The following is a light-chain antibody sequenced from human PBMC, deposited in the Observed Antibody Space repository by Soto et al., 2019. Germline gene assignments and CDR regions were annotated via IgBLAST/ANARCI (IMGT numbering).Light chain of an antibody. J-gene: IGLJ2*01. CDR1: SGSVSTNYY. V-gene: IGLV8-61*01. CDR3: VLYMGSVPV. Sequence: QTVVTQEPSVSVSPGGSVTLTCGLSSGSVSTNYYPSWYQQTPGQAPRKLIYRTNTRSSGVPDRFSGSILGNKAALTITGAQADEESDYYSVLYMGSVPVFGGGTKLTVL. CDR2: RTN.